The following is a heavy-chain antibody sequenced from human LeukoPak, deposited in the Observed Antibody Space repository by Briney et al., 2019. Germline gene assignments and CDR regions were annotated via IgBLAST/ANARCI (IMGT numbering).Heavy chain of an antibody. V-gene: IGHV4-30-4*01. J-gene: IGHJ4*02. CDR1: GGSISSGDYY. CDR2: IYYSGST. D-gene: IGHD2-15*01. CDR3: ARDGGNKGIDY. Sequence: SETLSLTCTVSGGSISSGDYYWSWIRQPPGKGLEWIGYIYYSGSTYYNPSLKSRVTISVDTSKNQFSLKLSSVTAADTAVYYCARDGGNKGIDYWGQGTLVTVSS.